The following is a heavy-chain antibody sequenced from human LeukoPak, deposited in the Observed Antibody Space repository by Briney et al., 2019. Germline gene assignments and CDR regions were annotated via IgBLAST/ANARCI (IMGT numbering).Heavy chain of an antibody. CDR1: GGSISSSSYY. J-gene: IGHJ4*02. D-gene: IGHD5-18*01. CDR2: IYFSRSS. Sequence: PSETLSLTCTVSGGSISSSSYYWGWIRQPPGKGLEWVGSIYFSRSSYYNPSLKSRVTISVDTSKNHFSLKLSSVTAADTAVYYCARQAPGYSYGYVYWGQGTLVTVSS. V-gene: IGHV4-39*01. CDR3: ARQAPGYSYGYVY.